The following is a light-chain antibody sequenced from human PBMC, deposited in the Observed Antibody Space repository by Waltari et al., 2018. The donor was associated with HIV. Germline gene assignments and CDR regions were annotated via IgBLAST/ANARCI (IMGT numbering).Light chain of an antibody. CDR1: QSVRSAS. Sequence: EIVLTQSPGTLSLSPGERATLYCRASQSVRSASLAWYQQKPGQAPRLLIFGASSRAPGLPDRFSGSGSVTDFILTISRLEPEDCAVYYCQQYAASPLTFGGGTRVEIK. V-gene: IGKV3-20*01. J-gene: IGKJ4*01. CDR2: GAS. CDR3: QQYAASPLT.